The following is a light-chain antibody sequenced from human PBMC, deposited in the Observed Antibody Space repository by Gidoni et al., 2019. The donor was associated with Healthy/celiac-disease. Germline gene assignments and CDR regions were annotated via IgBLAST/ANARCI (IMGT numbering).Light chain of an antibody. CDR3: QQRSNWPT. CDR2: DAS. V-gene: IGKV3-11*01. CDR1: QSVSSY. J-gene: IGKJ3*01. Sequence: EIVLTQSPATLSLSPGERATLSCRASQSVSSYLAWYQQKPGQAPRLLIYDASNRANGIPARFSGSGSGTDFTLTISSLEPEDFAVYDCQQRSNWPTFGPGTKVEIK.